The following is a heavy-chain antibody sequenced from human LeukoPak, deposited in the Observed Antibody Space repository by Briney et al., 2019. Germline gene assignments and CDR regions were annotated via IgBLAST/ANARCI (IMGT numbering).Heavy chain of an antibody. CDR2: ISTSSGHT. V-gene: IGHV3-11*06. D-gene: IGHD2-21*02. J-gene: IGHJ4*02. CDR1: GFTFSDYY. CDR3: ARDCGSGCYTHLDY. Sequence: GGSLRLSCAASGFTFSDYYMSWIRQAPGKGLEWVAYISTSSGHTNYADSVKGRFTISRDNAKKSLYLQMNSLRAEDTAVYYCARDCGSGCYTHLDYWGQGTLVTVSS.